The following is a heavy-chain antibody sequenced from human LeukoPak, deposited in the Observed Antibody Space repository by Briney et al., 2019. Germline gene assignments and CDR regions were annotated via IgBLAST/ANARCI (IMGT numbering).Heavy chain of an antibody. CDR1: VYTFSMYY. J-gene: IGHJ4*02. V-gene: IGHV1-46*01. Sequence: ASVKVSLTSSVYTFSMYYMQWMRQAPGQGLEWVGIINPSDGSTSSAQKFQGRVTMTRDTSTSTVYMELSSLRSEDTAVYYCEVEPYHWGQGTLVTVSS. CDR2: INPSDGST. CDR3: EVEPYH. D-gene: IGHD1-1*01.